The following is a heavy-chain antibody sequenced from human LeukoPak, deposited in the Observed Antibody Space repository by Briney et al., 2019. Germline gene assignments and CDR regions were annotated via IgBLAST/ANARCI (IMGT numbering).Heavy chain of an antibody. D-gene: IGHD3-22*01. CDR3: ARGRGGKYYDSSGYLRFDP. CDR2: INWNGGST. J-gene: IGHJ5*02. Sequence: GGSLRLSCAASGFTFDDYGMSWVRQAPGKGLEWVSGINWNGGSTGYADSVKGRFTISRDNAKNSLYLQMNSLRAEDTAVYYCARGRGGKYYDSSGYLRFDPWGQGTLVTVSS. V-gene: IGHV3-20*04. CDR1: GFTFDDYG.